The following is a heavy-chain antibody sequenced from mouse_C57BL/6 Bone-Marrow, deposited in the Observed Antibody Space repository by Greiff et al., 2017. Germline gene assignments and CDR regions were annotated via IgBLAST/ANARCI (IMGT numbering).Heavy chain of an antibody. CDR3: AGDLTGSGFDY. V-gene: IGHV1-59*01. D-gene: IGHD4-1*01. CDR1: GYTFTSYW. Sequence: QVQLQQPGAELVRPGTSVKLSCKASGYTFTSYWMHWVKQRPGQGLEWIGVITPSDSYTNYNPKFKGKATLTVDTSSSTAYMQLSSLTSEDSAVYYCAGDLTGSGFDYWGQGTTLTVSS. J-gene: IGHJ2*01. CDR2: ITPSDSYT.